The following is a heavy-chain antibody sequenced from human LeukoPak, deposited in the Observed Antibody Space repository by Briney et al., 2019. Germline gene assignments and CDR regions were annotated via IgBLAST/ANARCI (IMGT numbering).Heavy chain of an antibody. J-gene: IGHJ4*02. V-gene: IGHV1-2*02. Sequence: GASVMVSCKASGYTFTDYYMHWVRQAPGQGFEWIGWINPNDGDTHYAQKFQGSVTVSRDTFITTAHMEVRRGRADDTAVYYFARANFLYWCCSTCLFDHWGQGTLVTVSS. CDR2: INPNDGDT. CDR1: GYTFTDYY. D-gene: IGHD2-2*01. CDR3: ARANFLYWCCSTCLFDH.